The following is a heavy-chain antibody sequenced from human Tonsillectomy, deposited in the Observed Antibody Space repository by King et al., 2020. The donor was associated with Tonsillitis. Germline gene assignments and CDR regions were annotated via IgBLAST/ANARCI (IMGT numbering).Heavy chain of an antibody. CDR3: ARDSPTRIAVAGYYY. J-gene: IGHJ4*02. CDR2: ISSSSSYI. CDR1: GFTFSSYS. Sequence: VQLVESGGGLVKPGGSLRLSCAASGFTFSSYSMNWVRQAPGKGLEWVSSISSSSSYIYYADSVKGRFTISRDNAKNSLYLQMNSLRAEDTAVYYCARDSPTRIAVAGYYYWGQGTLVTVSS. V-gene: IGHV3-21*01. D-gene: IGHD6-19*01.